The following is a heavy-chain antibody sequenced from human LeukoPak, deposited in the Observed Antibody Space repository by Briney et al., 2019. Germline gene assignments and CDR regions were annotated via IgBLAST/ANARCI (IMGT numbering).Heavy chain of an antibody. Sequence: GGSLRLSCAASGFTVSSNYMSWVRQAPGKGLEWVSVIYSGGSTYYADSVKGRFTISRDNSKNTLYLQMNSLRVEDTAVYYCATEGGARSYFAYWGQGTLVTVSS. CDR2: IYSGGST. D-gene: IGHD2-21*01. CDR3: ATEGGARSYFAY. J-gene: IGHJ4*02. V-gene: IGHV3-66*01. CDR1: GFTVSSNY.